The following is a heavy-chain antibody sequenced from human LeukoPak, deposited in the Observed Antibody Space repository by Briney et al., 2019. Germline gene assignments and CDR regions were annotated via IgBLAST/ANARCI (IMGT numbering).Heavy chain of an antibody. CDR1: GFTFSSYA. CDR3: ARETNYYDSSGFDAFDI. J-gene: IGHJ3*02. V-gene: IGHV3-30*04. CDR2: ISYDGSNK. D-gene: IGHD3-22*01. Sequence: PGGSLRLSCAASGFTFSSYAMHWVRQAPGKGLEWVAVISYDGSNKYYADSVKGGFTISRDNSKNTLYLQMNSLRAEDTAVYYCARETNYYDSSGFDAFDIWGQGTMVTVSS.